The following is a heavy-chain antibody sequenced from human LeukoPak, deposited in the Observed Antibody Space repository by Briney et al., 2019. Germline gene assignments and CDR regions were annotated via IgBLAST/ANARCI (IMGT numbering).Heavy chain of an antibody. D-gene: IGHD3-10*01. CDR2: IYYSGST. CDR1: GGSISSYY. J-gene: IGHJ5*02. CDR3: ARGGYYGSGNDFRFDP. V-gene: IGHV4-59*01. Sequence: SETLSLTCTVSGGSISSYYWSWIRQPPGKGLEWIGYIYYSGSTYYNPSLKSRVTISVDTSKNQFSLKLSSVTAADTAVYYCARGGYYGSGNDFRFDPWGQGTLVTVSS.